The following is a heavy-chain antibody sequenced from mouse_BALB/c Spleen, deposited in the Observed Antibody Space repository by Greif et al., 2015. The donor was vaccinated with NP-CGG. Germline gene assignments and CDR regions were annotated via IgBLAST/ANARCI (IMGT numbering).Heavy chain of an antibody. CDR2: IRNKANGYTT. J-gene: IGHJ2*01. CDR3: ARDIGRGWSEGFDY. D-gene: IGHD1-1*02. V-gene: IGHV7-3*02. CDR1: GFTFTDYY. Sequence: EVQLVESGGGLVQPGGSLRLSCATSGFTFTDYYMSRVRQPPGKALEWLGFIRNKANGYTTEYSASVKGRFTISRDNSESILYLQMSSLRAEGSATDYCARDIGRGWSEGFDYWGQGTTLTVSS.